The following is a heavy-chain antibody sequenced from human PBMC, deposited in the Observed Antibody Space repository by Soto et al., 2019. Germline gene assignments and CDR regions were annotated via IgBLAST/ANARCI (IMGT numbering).Heavy chain of an antibody. CDR2: TYYRSKWYY. V-gene: IGHV6-1*01. J-gene: IGHJ6*02. Sequence: SQTLSLTCAISGDSVSSDSAAWNWIRQSPSRGLEWLGRTYYRSKWYYDYAVSVNGRITINPDTSKNHFSLQLNSVTPEDTAVYYCVRSRVFIAVAGMATYYYYYGMDVWGQGTTVTVSS. CDR3: VRSRVFIAVAGMATYYYYYGMDV. D-gene: IGHD6-19*01. CDR1: GDSVSSDSAA.